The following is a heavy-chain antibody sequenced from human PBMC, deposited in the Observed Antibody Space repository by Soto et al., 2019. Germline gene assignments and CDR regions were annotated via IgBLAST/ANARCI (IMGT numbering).Heavy chain of an antibody. CDR1: GFTFSSYA. Sequence: GGSLRLSCAASGFTFSSYAMSWVRQAPGKGLEWVSAISGSGGSTYYADSVKGRFTISRDNSKNTLYLQMNSLRAEDTAVYYCAKGTPLYYDILTGPVDYWGQGTLVTVSS. CDR2: ISGSGGST. D-gene: IGHD3-9*01. V-gene: IGHV3-23*01. CDR3: AKGTPLYYDILTGPVDY. J-gene: IGHJ4*02.